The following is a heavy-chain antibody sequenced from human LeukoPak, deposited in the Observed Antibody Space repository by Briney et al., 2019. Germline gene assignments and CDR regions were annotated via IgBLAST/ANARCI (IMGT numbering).Heavy chain of an antibody. CDR1: GFTFSSYA. Sequence: GGSLRLSCAASGFTFSSYAMSWVRQAPGKGLEWVSAISGSGGSTYYADSVKGRFTISRDNSKNTLYLQMNSLRAEDTAVYYCEKDFSSQSIAVAGRPYYYYYGMDVWGKGTTVTVSS. D-gene: IGHD6-19*01. V-gene: IGHV3-23*01. CDR3: EKDFSSQSIAVAGRPYYYYYGMDV. J-gene: IGHJ6*04. CDR2: ISGSGGST.